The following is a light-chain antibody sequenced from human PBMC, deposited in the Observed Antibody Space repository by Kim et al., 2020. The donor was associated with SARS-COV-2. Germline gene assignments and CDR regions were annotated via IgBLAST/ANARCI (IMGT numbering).Light chain of an antibody. V-gene: IGLV1-44*01. J-gene: IGLJ3*02. CDR2: SNN. CDR1: RSNSGSNT. Sequence: GQRVTISCSGSRSNSGSNTVNWYQQLPGTAPKLLFYSNNQRPSGVPDRFAGSKSGTSASLAISGLQSEDEADYYCAAWDDSLNGPVFGGGTKLTVL. CDR3: AAWDDSLNGPV.